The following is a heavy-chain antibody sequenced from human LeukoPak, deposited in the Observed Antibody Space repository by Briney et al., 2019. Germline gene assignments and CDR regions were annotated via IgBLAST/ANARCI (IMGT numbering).Heavy chain of an antibody. CDR1: GYTFTSYD. V-gene: IGHV1-8*01. J-gene: IGHJ6*03. CDR2: MNPNSGNT. D-gene: IGHD3-9*01. CDR3: ARGNDILTDWPYYYXDV. Sequence: ASVKVSCKASGYTFTSYDINWVRQATGQGLEWMGWMNPNSGNTGYAQKFQGRVTMTRNTSISTAYMELSSLRSEDTAVYYCARGNDILTDWPYYYXDVWXKGTTXTIS.